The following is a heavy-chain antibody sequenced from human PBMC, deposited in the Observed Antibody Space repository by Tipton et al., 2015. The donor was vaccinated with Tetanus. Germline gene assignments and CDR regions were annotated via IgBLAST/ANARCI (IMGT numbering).Heavy chain of an antibody. J-gene: IGHJ4*02. Sequence: TLSLTCTVSGGSIRGGTFYWGWIRQPPGKGLEWIGSIYESGDTYYIPSLKSRVTISVDTSENQFSLRLNSVTAADTAVYYCARDQARGARGWNYFDFWGLGTLVTVSS. V-gene: IGHV4-39*07. CDR1: GGSIRGGTFY. D-gene: IGHD1-26*01. CDR3: ARDQARGARGWNYFDF. CDR2: IYESGDT.